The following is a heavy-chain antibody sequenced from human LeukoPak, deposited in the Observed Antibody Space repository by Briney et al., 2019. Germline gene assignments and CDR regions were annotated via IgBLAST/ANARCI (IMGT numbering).Heavy chain of an antibody. V-gene: IGHV5-51*01. CDR2: IWPGDSDT. D-gene: IGHD6-6*01. CDR1: GYTFTSYW. Sequence: KVSCKASGYTFTSYWIGWVRQMPGKGLEWMGIIWPGDSDTRYSPSFQGQVTISADKSISTAYLQWSSLRASDSAMFYCARLASSSSRSVDYWGQGTLVTVSS. J-gene: IGHJ4*02. CDR3: ARLASSSSRSVDY.